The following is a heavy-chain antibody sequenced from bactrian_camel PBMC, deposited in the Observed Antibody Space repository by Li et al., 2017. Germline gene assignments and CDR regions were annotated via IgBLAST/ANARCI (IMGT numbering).Heavy chain of an antibody. D-gene: IGHD6*01. J-gene: IGHJ4*01. CDR1: GFTFSSNW. CDR2: INRGGGTT. Sequence: HVQLVESGGGLVQPGGSLRLSCAASGFTFSSNWMHWVRQAPGKGLEWISAINRGGGTTYYRDSVKGRFTISRDNAKNTLYLQLNSLKTEDTAVYYCTKALVSGAGMGGKYNYWGQGTQVTVS. V-gene: IGHV3S1*01. CDR3: TKALVSGAGMGGKYNY.